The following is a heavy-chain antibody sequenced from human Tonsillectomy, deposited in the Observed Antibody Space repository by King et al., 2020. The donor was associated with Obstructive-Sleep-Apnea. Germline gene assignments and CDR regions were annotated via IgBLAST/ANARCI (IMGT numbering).Heavy chain of an antibody. CDR2: ISSSSSTI. D-gene: IGHD6-13*01. Sequence: VQLVESGGGLVQPGGSLRLSCAASGFTFSSYSMNWVRQAPGKGLEWVSYISSSSSTIYYADYVKGRFTISRDNAKNSLYLQMNSLRAEDTAVYYCARDMYSSSWPDDYWGQGTLVTVSS. V-gene: IGHV3-48*01. CDR3: ARDMYSSSWPDDY. J-gene: IGHJ4*02. CDR1: GFTFSSYS.